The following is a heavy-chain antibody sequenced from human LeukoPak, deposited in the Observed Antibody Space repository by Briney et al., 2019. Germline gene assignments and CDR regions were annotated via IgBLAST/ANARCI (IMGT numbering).Heavy chain of an antibody. CDR1: GGSISSGDHH. CDR3: ARRYGSGANTDWFDP. Sequence: PSETLSLTCTVSGGSISSGDHHWSWLRQPPGKGPEWIAYIYYSGTTYYNPSLKSRLTISLDTSKNQFSLKLNSVTAADTAVYYCARRYGSGANTDWFDPWGQGTLVTVSS. J-gene: IGHJ5*02. D-gene: IGHD3-10*01. V-gene: IGHV4-30-4*08. CDR2: IYYSGTT.